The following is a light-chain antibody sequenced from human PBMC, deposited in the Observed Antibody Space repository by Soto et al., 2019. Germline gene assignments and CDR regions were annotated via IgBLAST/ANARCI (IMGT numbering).Light chain of an antibody. V-gene: IGKV1-5*03. CDR1: QTISSW. CDR2: KAS. J-gene: IGKJ1*01. CDR3: QHYNSYSEA. Sequence: EIQMTQSPSTLSRSVGDRVTITCRASQTISSWLAWYQQKPGKAPKLLIYKASTLKSGVPSRFSGSGSGTEFILTISSLQPDDFATYYCQHYNSYSEAFGQGTKVDI.